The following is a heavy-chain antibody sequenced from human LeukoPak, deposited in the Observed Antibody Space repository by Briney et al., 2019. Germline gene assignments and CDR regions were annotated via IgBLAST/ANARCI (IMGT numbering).Heavy chain of an antibody. D-gene: IGHD3-9*01. CDR1: GGSISSSSYY. CDR2: IYYSGST. J-gene: IGHJ5*02. Sequence: SETLSLTCTVSGGSISSSSYYWGWLRQPPGKGPEWIGSIYYSGSTYYNPSLKSRVTISVDTSKNQFSLKLSSVTAADTAVYYCARDSPHYDILTGYSPGRWFDPWGQGTLVTVSS. CDR3: ARDSPHYDILTGYSPGRWFDP. V-gene: IGHV4-39*07.